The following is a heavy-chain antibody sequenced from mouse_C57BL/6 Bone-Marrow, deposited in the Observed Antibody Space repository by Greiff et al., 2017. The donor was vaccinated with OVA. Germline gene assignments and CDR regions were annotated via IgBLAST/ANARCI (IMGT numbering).Heavy chain of an antibody. CDR2: IDPENGDT. CDR3: ATLYYYGRSWFAY. D-gene: IGHD1-1*01. J-gene: IGHJ3*01. CDR1: GFNIKDDY. V-gene: IGHV14-4*01. Sequence: VQLQQSGAELVRPGASVKLSCTASGFNIKDDYMHWVKQRPEQGLEWIGWIDPENGDTEYASTFQGKATITADPSSNTAYLQLSSLPSADSAVYYCATLYYYGRSWFAYWGQGTLVTVSA.